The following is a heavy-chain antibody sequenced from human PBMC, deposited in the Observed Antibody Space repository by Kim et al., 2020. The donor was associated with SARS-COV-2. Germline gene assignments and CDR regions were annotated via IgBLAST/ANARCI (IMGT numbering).Heavy chain of an antibody. D-gene: IGHD6-13*01. V-gene: IGHV3-7*01. CDR3: ARLGSSSWNFDY. J-gene: IGHJ4*02. Sequence: GSLRLSCAASGFTFSSYWMSWVRQAPGKGLGWVANIKQDGSEKYYVDSVKGRFTISRDNAKNSLYLQMNSLRAEDTAVYYCARLGSSSWNFDYWGQGTLVTVSS. CDR2: IKQDGSEK. CDR1: GFTFSSYW.